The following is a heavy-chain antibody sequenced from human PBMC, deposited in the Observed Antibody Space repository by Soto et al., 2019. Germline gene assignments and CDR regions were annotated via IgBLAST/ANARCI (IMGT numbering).Heavy chain of an antibody. D-gene: IGHD2-21*02. V-gene: IGHV4-30-4*01. CDR1: GGSLSSGDYY. Sequence: QVQLQESGPGLVKPSQTLSLTCTVSGGSLSSGDYYWSWIRQPPGKGLEWTGYIYYSGSRYYNPSFNSRVTISLNTSKNLFSLKLSSVTAADTAVYFCAIVNGGHRYAFDIWGQGTMVTVSS. J-gene: IGHJ3*02. CDR3: AIVNGGHRYAFDI. CDR2: IYYSGSR.